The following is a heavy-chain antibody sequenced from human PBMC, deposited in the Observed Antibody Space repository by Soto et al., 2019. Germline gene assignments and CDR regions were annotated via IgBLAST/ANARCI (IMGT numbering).Heavy chain of an antibody. CDR3: ARVNPGNNLYYFYGLDV. Sequence: QVHLVESGGSVVQPGRSLRISCAASGFTFDTFAIHWVRQTPGKVLEWVALISYDGYNTYYADSVKGRFTISRDNSKNTLYLQMTSLRPDDTGVYYCARVNPGNNLYYFYGLDVWGQWTSVTVSS. CDR2: ISYDGYNT. CDR1: GFTFDTFA. D-gene: IGHD1-1*01. J-gene: IGHJ6*02. V-gene: IGHV3-30-3*01.